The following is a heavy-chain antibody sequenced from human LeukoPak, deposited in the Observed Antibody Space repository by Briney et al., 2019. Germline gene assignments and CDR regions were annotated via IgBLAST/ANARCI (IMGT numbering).Heavy chain of an antibody. CDR1: GGSLSSYY. J-gene: IGHJ4*02. CDR3: ARSITYGSGSYDLGSYYFDY. CDR2: IYYSGST. V-gene: IGHV4-59*01. D-gene: IGHD3-10*01. Sequence: SETLSLTCTVSGGSLSSYYWSWLRQPPGKGLEWIGYIYYSGSTNYNPSLKSRVTISVDTSKNQFSLRLSSVTAADTAVYYCARSITYGSGSYDLGSYYFDYWGQGTLVTVSS.